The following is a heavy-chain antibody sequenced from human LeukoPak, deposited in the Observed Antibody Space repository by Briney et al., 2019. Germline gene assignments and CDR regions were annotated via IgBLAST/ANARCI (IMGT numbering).Heavy chain of an antibody. J-gene: IGHJ4*02. CDR3: AIGIAAAGRFNY. Sequence: GRSLRLSCAASGFTFSSYAMHWVRQAPGKGLEWVAVISYDGSNKYYADSVKGRFTISRDNSKNTLYLQMNSLRAEDTAVYYCAIGIAAAGRFNYWGQETLVTVSS. D-gene: IGHD6-13*01. CDR1: GFTFSSYA. CDR2: ISYDGSNK. V-gene: IGHV3-30*04.